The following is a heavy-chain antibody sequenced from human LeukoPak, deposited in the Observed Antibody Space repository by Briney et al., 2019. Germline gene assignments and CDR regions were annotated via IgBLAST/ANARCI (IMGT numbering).Heavy chain of an antibody. V-gene: IGHV4-4*07. CDR3: AGRAQTTGWSFDY. CDR1: GGSITSYH. CDR2: IHTSGST. D-gene: IGHD6-19*01. J-gene: IGHJ4*02. Sequence: PSGTLSLTCLVSGGSITSYHWTWMRQPAGKGLQWIGQIHTSGSTNYNPSLKSRVDMSVDTSKNQFSLDLSSVTAADTAVYYCAGRAQTTGWSFDYWGQGALVTVPS.